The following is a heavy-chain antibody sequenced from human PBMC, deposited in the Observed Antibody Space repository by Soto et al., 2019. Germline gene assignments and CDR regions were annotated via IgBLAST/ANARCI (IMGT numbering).Heavy chain of an antibody. CDR1: GDTFKNCV. J-gene: IGHJ6*02. Sequence: QVQVVQSGVKVMRPGSSVKVSCKASGDTFKNCVISWVRQAPGQGLEWMGGIIPLFGTTDFAQRFQGRLTITTDESTTTAYMELSRLRSEDTATYYCAAELGFGKLSVVWGQGTTVIVSS. CDR2: IIPLFGTT. D-gene: IGHD3-10*01. V-gene: IGHV1-69*01. CDR3: AAELGFGKLSVV.